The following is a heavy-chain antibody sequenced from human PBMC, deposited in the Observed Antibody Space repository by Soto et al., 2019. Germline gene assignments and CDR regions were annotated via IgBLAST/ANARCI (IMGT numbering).Heavy chain of an antibody. Sequence: HLAQSGPEVKRPGASVKISCKASGFIFTDWFMHWVRQAPGQGPEWMGIINTSGGSSIYSQNFQVRHSMTRDSSTSTRYVELSSLTSADTAVYYCAKEGAIPGEVDAWGQGTLVTVSS. D-gene: IGHD2-21*01. CDR2: INTSGGSS. CDR3: AKEGAIPGEVDA. J-gene: IGHJ1*01. CDR1: GFIFTDWF. V-gene: IGHV1-46*01.